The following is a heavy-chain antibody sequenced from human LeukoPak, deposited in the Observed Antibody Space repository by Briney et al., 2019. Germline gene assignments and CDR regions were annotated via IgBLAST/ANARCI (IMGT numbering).Heavy chain of an antibody. J-gene: IGHJ5*02. CDR3: ANDLYGADTSMNT. V-gene: IGHV3-53*01. CDR1: GLTVSDNY. CDR2: IYADGTT. D-gene: IGHD5-18*01. Sequence: PGGSLRLSCAASGLTVSDNYMNWVRQAPGKGLEWVSVIYADGTTYYTDSEKGRFTVSRDNLKNTLYLQMNSLRAEDTAVYYCANDLYGADTSMNTWGQGTLVTVSS.